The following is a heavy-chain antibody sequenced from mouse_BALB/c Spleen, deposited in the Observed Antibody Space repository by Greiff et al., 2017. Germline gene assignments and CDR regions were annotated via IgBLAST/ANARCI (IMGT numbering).Heavy chain of an antibody. J-gene: IGHJ4*01. V-gene: IGHV5-12-1*01. CDR2: ISSGGGST. CDR1: GFAFSSYD. Sequence: EVQGVESGGGLVKPGGSLKLSCAASGFAFSSYDMSWVRQTPEKRLEWVAYISSGGGSTYYPDTVKGRFTISRDNAKNTLYLQMSSLKSEDTAMYYCARPLLTGAMDYWGQGTSVTVSS. CDR3: ARPLLTGAMDY. D-gene: IGHD1-1*01.